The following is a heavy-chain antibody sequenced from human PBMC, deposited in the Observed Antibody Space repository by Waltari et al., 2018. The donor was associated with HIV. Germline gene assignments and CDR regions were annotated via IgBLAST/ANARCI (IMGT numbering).Heavy chain of an antibody. CDR1: GFTFSNFS. D-gene: IGHD6-6*01. J-gene: IGHJ4*02. V-gene: IGHV3-33*01. Sequence: QVQLVESGGGVVQPGPSLTLSCPVSGFTFSNFSLHWVRPAPGKRLERLAVFWSDGAEISYADSVKGRFTISKDSSQKTLYLHLTSLRAEDTALYYCARGYSSSRWIPLYHWGRGTLVTVSS. CDR2: FWSDGAEI. CDR3: ARGYSSSRWIPLYH.